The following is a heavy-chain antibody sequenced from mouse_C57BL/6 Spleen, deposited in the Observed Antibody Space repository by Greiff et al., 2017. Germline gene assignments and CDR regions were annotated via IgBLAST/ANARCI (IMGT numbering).Heavy chain of an antibody. Sequence: EVQLVESGPGLVKPSQSLSLTCSVTGYSITSGYYWNWIRQFPGNKLEWMGYISYDGSNNYNPSLKNRISITRDTSKNQFFLNLNSVTTEDTATYYCAREGDYDSYYAMDYWGQGTSVTVSS. CDR2: ISYDGSN. CDR1: GYSITSGYY. CDR3: AREGDYDSYYAMDY. V-gene: IGHV3-6*01. J-gene: IGHJ4*01. D-gene: IGHD2-4*01.